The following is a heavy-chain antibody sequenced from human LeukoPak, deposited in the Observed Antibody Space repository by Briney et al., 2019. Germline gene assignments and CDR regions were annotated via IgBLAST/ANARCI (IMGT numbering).Heavy chain of an antibody. CDR3: ASVDTRCYHFDY. CDR2: IKPSGGST. V-gene: IGHV1-46*01. D-gene: IGHD2-15*01. CDR1: GYTFTRYY. Sequence: ASVKVSCKASGYTFTRYYMHWVRQAPGQGLEWMGIIKPSGGSTSYAQKFQVRVTITRDTSTSTFYMERSSLRSEDTAVYYCASVDTRCYHFDYWGQGTLVTV. J-gene: IGHJ4*02.